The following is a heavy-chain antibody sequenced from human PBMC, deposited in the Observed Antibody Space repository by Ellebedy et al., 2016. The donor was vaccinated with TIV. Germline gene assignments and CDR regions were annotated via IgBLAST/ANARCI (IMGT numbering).Heavy chain of an antibody. CDR3: ARGADRYCTGGKCYRDFDC. CDR2: IIPILDTA. V-gene: IGHV1-69*13. D-gene: IGHD2-15*01. CDR1: GDIFSNYA. Sequence: SVKVSXXASGDIFSNYAISWVRQAPGQGLEWMGGIIPILDTATYAHKFQGRFTITADESTSTVYMDLSSLTSEDTAVYYCARGADRYCTGGKCYRDFDCWGQGTLVTVSS. J-gene: IGHJ4*02.